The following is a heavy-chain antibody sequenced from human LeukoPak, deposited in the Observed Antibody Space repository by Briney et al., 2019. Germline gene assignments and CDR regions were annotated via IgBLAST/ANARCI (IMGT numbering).Heavy chain of an antibody. D-gene: IGHD3-10*01. V-gene: IGHV1-2*02. CDR1: GYTFTGYY. Sequence: ASVKVSCKASGYTFTGYYMHWVRQAPGQGLEWMGWINPNSGGTNYAQKVQGRVTMTRDTSISTAYMELRRLRSDDTAVYYCARSAMVRGVQRYWGQGTLVTVSS. J-gene: IGHJ4*02. CDR2: INPNSGGT. CDR3: ARSAMVRGVQRY.